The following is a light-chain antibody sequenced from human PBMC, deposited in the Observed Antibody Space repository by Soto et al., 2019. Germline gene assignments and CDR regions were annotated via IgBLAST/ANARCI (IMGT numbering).Light chain of an antibody. CDR2: GAS. J-gene: IGKJ1*01. CDR1: QDVSSNS. V-gene: IGKV3-20*01. CDR3: QQYVNSLWT. Sequence: EIVLTQSPGTLSLSPGERATLSCRASQDVSSNSLAWYRQKPGQAPRLLIYGASSRATGIPDRFSGSGSGTDFTLTISRLEPEDFAVDFCQQYVNSLWTFGQGTKVEIK.